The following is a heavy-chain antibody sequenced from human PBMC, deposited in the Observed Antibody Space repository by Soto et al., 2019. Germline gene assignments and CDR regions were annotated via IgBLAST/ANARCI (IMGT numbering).Heavy chain of an antibody. J-gene: IGHJ3*02. CDR2: ISYDGSNK. Sequence: QVQLVESGGGVVQPGRSLRLSCAASGFTFSSYGMHWVRQAPGKGLEWVAVISYDGSNKYYADSVKGRFTISRDNSKNTLYLQMYSLRAEDTAVYYCAKGDCGGDCYSFDAFDIWGQGTMVTVSS. D-gene: IGHD2-21*02. CDR1: GFTFSSYG. V-gene: IGHV3-30*18. CDR3: AKGDCGGDCYSFDAFDI.